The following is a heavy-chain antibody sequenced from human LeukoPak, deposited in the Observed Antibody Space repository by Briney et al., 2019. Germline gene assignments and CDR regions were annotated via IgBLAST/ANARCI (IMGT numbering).Heavy chain of an antibody. V-gene: IGHV3-23*01. J-gene: IGHJ4*02. D-gene: IGHD2-2*01. CDR2: ISGSGGST. Sequence: GGSLRLPCAASGFTFSSYAMSWVRQAPGEGLEWVSAISGSGGSTYYADSVKGRFTISRDNSKNTLYLQMNSLRAEDTAVYYCARGYCSSTSCYPDYWGQGTLVTVSS. CDR3: ARGYCSSTSCYPDY. CDR1: GFTFSSYA.